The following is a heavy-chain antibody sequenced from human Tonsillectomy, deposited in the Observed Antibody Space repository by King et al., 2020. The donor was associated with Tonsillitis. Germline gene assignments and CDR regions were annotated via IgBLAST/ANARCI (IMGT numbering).Heavy chain of an antibody. Sequence: VQLVESGGGVVQPGRSLRLSCAASGFTVSSFGLHWVRQAPGKGLEWVALISYDGSNEYYADSVKGRFTISRDKSKNTLYLQMNSLRAEDTAVYYCVRGTLEFDYWGQGTLVTVSS. V-gene: IGHV3-30*03. J-gene: IGHJ4*02. CDR2: ISYDGSNE. CDR3: VRGTLEFDY. D-gene: IGHD1-1*01. CDR1: GFTVSSFG.